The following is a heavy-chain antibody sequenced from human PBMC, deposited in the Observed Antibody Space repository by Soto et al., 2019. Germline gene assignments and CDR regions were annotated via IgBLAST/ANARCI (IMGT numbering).Heavy chain of an antibody. D-gene: IGHD5-18*01. CDR1: GFTFSIYW. CDR2: IKQDGSEK. V-gene: IGHV3-7*05. CDR3: ASPRVYTAMVPDAFDI. Sequence: GGSLRLSCAASGFTFSIYWMSWVRQAPGKGLEWVANIKQDGSEKYYVDSVKGRFTISRDNAKNSLYLQMNSLRAEDTAVYYCASPRVYTAMVPDAFDIWGQGTMVTVSS. J-gene: IGHJ3*02.